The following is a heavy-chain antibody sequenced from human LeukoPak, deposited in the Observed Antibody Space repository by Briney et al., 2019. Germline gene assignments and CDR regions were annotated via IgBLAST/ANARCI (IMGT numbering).Heavy chain of an antibody. V-gene: IGHV3-53*01. J-gene: IGHJ4*02. Sequence: GGSLRLSCAASGFTVSSNYMSWVRQAPGKGLEWVSVIYSGGSTYYGDSVKGRFTISRDNSKNTLYLQMNSLRAEDTAVYYCAKFIYSSGWYGVDDYWGQGTLVTVSS. CDR2: IYSGGST. D-gene: IGHD6-19*01. CDR3: AKFIYSSGWYGVDDY. CDR1: GFTVSSNY.